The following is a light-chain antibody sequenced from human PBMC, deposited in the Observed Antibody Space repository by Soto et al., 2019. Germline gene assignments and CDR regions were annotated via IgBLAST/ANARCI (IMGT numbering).Light chain of an antibody. J-gene: IGLJ2*01. V-gene: IGLV2-23*01. Sequence: QSVLTQPASMSGSPGQSITISCTGSISDIGTYNLVSWLQQHPGKAPKLMIYEASKRPSGVSNRFSGSKSGNTASLTISGLQAEDEADYYCCSYASSNTLVVGGGTKLTVL. CDR1: ISDIGTYNL. CDR3: CSYASSNTLV. CDR2: EAS.